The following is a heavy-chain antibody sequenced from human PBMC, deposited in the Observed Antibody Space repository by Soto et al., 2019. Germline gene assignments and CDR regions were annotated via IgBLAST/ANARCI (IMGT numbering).Heavy chain of an antibody. D-gene: IGHD3-22*01. CDR1: GFTFSSYS. Sequence: PGGSLRLSCAASGFTFSSYSMNWVRQAPGKGLEWVSSISSSSSYIYYADSVKGRFTISRDNAKNSLYLQMNSLRAEDTAVYYCARDRYYYDSSGYYPYGMDVWGQGTTVTVSS. CDR3: ARDRYYYDSSGYYPYGMDV. J-gene: IGHJ6*02. CDR2: ISSSSSYI. V-gene: IGHV3-21*01.